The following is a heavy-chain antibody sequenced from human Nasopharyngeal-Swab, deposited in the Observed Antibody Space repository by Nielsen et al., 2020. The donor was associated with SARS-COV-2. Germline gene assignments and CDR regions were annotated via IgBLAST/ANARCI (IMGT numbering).Heavy chain of an antibody. V-gene: IGHV3-7*03. CDR1: GITFSSYW. D-gene: IGHD5-18*01. J-gene: IGHJ4*02. Sequence: GESLKISCAASGITFSSYWMSWVRQAPGKGLEWVANIKQDGSEKYYVDSVKGRFTISRDNAKNSLYLQMNSLRAEDTAVYYCARDSHGYSYGYIYFDYWGQGTLVTVSS. CDR3: ARDSHGYSYGYIYFDY. CDR2: IKQDGSEK.